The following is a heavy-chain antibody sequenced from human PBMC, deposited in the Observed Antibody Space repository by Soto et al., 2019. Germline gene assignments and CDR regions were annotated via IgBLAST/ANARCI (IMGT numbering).Heavy chain of an antibody. CDR3: ARSRGQGYSYGYDY. CDR1: GYTFTGYY. CDR2: INPNSGGT. J-gene: IGHJ4*02. V-gene: IGHV1-2*04. D-gene: IGHD5-18*01. Sequence: ASVKVSCKASGYTFTGYYMHWVRQAPGQGLEWMGWINPNSGGTNYAQKFQGWVTMTRDTSISTAYMELSRLRSDDTAVYYCARSRGQGYSYGYDYWGQGTLVTVSS.